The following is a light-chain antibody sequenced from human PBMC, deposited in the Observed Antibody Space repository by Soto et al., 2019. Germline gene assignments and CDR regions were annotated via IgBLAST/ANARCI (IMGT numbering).Light chain of an antibody. Sequence: DIQMTQSPSNLSGSVGDRVTITCRASQTISSWLAWYQQKPGKAPKLLIYKASTLKSGVPSRFSGSGSGTEFTLTISGLQPDDFATYYCQHYNSYSEAFGQGPRWIS. CDR3: QHYNSYSEA. CDR2: KAS. J-gene: IGKJ1*01. CDR1: QTISSW. V-gene: IGKV1-5*03.